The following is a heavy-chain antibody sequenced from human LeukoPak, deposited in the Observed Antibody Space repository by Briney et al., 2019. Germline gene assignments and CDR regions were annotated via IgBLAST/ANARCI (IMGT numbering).Heavy chain of an antibody. D-gene: IGHD1-26*01. Sequence: GGSLRLSCAASVFTFSRYAISWVRQAPGKGLEWVSAISNRDRTYYTDSVKGRFTISRDNSKNTVHLQMNSLRAEDTTVYYCAKESPYAVGGTGRVYYFDYWGQGAPVTVSS. CDR3: AKESPYAVGGTGRVYYFDY. V-gene: IGHV3-23*01. J-gene: IGHJ4*02. CDR2: ISNRDRT. CDR1: VFTFSRYA.